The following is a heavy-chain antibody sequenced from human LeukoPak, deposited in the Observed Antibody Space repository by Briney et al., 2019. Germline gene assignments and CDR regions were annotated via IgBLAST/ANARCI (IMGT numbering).Heavy chain of an antibody. CDR1: GFTFISYA. J-gene: IGHJ4*02. D-gene: IGHD1-1*01. Sequence: GGSLRLSCAASGFTFISYAMNLVRQAPGKGLEWVSYISTSSSPIYYADSVKGRFTISRDNAKNSLYLQMNSLRAEDTAVYYSARGNPTSGNWPIFDYWGQGTLDTVSS. CDR3: ARGNPTSGNWPIFDY. CDR2: ISTSSSPI. V-gene: IGHV3-48*01.